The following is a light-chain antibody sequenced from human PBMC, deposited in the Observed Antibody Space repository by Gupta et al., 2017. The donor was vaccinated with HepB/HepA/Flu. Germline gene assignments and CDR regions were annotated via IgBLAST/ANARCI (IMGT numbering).Light chain of an antibody. CDR3: GTWDSSMSAWV. CDR2: VNK. J-gene: IGLJ2*01. V-gene: IGLV1-51*02. Sequence: QSVLTQPPSVSAAPGQTVTISCSGSNSNIGNNYVSSYQQLPGTAPKLLIYVNKKRPSGISDRFSGSKSGTSATLGITGLPAGDEADDYCGTWDSSMSAWVFGGGTKLTVL. CDR1: NSNIGNNY.